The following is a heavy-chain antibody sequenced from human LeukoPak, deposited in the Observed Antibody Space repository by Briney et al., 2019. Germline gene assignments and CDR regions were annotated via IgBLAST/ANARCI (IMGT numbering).Heavy chain of an antibody. CDR1: GFTFSSYG. V-gene: IGHV3-33*01. D-gene: IGHD5-12*01. CDR2: IWYDGSNK. CDR3: AREWLRAWYYYYGMDV. J-gene: IGHJ6*02. Sequence: PGGSLRLSCAASGFTFSSYGMHWVRQAPGKGLEWVAVIWYDGSNKYYADSVKGRFTISRDNSKNTLYLQMNSLRAEDTAVYYCAREWLRAWYYYYGMDVWGQGTTVTVSS.